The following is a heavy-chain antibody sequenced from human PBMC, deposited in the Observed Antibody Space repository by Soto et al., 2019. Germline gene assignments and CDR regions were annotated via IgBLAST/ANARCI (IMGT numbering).Heavy chain of an antibody. V-gene: IGHV5-51*01. CDR1: GYSFTSYW. J-gene: IGHJ6*03. CDR3: ARQLIYVDTAMVNQEKYYYYYMDV. CDR2: IYPGDSDT. Sequence: GESLKISCKGSGYSFTSYWIGWVRQMPGKGLEWMGIIYPGDSDTRYSPSFQGPVTISANKSISTAYLQWSSLKASDTAMCYCARQLIYVDTAMVNQEKYYYYYMDVWGKGTTVTVSS. D-gene: IGHD5-18*01.